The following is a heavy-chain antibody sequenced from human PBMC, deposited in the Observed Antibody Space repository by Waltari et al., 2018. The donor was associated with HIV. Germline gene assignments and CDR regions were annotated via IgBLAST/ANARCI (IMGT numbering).Heavy chain of an antibody. CDR2: IKEDGRDK. D-gene: IGHD1-26*01. CDR1: GFTFRSYW. Sequence: EVQLVESGGGLVQPGGSLRLSCAASGFTFRSYWMSWVRQAPGKGLEWEANIKEDGRDKYYVDSVKGRFTISRDNAKNTLYLQMNSLRADDTAVYYCARGWWEQQRNRKYNWFDPWGQGTLVTVSS. J-gene: IGHJ5*02. V-gene: IGHV3-7*01. CDR3: ARGWWEQQRNRKYNWFDP.